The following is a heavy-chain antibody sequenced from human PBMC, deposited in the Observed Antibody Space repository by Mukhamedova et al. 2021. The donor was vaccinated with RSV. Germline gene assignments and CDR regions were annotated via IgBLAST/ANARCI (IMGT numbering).Heavy chain of an antibody. CDR2: GST. J-gene: IGHJ6*03. V-gene: IGHV4-34*01. CDR3: VRDRYCSSTSCRAAVYYYYYMDV. D-gene: IGHD2-2*01. Sequence: GSTNYNPSLKSRVTISVDTSKNQFSLKLSSVTAADTAVYYCVRDRYCSSTSCRAAVYYYYYMDVWGQGTTVTVSS.